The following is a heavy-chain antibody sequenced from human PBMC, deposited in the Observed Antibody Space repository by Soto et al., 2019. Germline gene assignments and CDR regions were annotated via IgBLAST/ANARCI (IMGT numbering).Heavy chain of an antibody. J-gene: IGHJ4*02. D-gene: IGHD2-21*01. V-gene: IGHV4-59*11. CDR1: GASITSHY. CDR2: IYYRGTT. Sequence: SETLSLTCTVSGASITSHYWSWIRQPPGKGLEWIGHIYYRGTTNYNPSLKSRVTIPADTSKNQFSLKLNSVTAADTAVFYCAREDQIVGSLDYWGQGILVTVSS. CDR3: AREDQIVGSLDY.